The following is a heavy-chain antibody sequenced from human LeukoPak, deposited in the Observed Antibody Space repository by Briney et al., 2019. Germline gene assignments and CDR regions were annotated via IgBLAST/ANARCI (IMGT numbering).Heavy chain of an antibody. CDR2: IYHSGST. CDR3: ARHPPSGWAIGYYYYYMDV. D-gene: IGHD6-19*01. Sequence: SETLSLTCTVSGGSISSSSYYWGWIRQPPGKGLEWIGSIYHSGSTYYNPSLKSRVTISVDTSKNQFSLKLSSVTAADTAVYYCARHPPSGWAIGYYYYYMDVWGKGTTVTVSS. J-gene: IGHJ6*03. CDR1: GGSISSSSYY. V-gene: IGHV4-39*01.